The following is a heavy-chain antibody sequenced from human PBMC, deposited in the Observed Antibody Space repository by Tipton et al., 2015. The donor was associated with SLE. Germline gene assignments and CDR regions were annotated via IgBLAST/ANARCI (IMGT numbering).Heavy chain of an antibody. CDR1: GFTFSSYA. V-gene: IGHV4-39*01. D-gene: IGHD6-13*01. CDR2: IYYSGST. CDR3: ARHGPGIAAAGTGFDP. J-gene: IGHJ5*02. Sequence: TLSLTCAASGFTFSSYAMHWVRQAPGKGLEWIGSIYYSGSTYYKPSLKSRVTISVDTSKNQFSLKLTSVTAADTALYYCARHGPGIAAAGTGFDPWGRGTLVTVSS.